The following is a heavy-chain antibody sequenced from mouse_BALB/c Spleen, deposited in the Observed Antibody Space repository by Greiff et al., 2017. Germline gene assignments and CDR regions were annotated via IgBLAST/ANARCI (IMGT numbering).Heavy chain of an antibody. D-gene: IGHD2-10*01. CDR1: GYTFTDYN. CDR3: ARRSTYYGNYVGY. Sequence: VQLQQSGPELVKPGASVKIPCKASGYTFTDYNMDWVKQSHGKSLEWIGDINPNDGGTNYNQKFKGKATLTVDKSSSTAYMELRSLTSEDTADYYCARRSTYYGNYVGYWGQGTSLTVSS. CDR2: INPNDGGT. V-gene: IGHV1-18*01. J-gene: IGHJ2*02.